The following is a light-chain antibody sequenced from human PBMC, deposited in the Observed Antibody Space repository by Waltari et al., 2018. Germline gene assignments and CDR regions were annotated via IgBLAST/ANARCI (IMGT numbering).Light chain of an antibody. CDR1: QNVNNF. CDR3: QQRSDWLT. J-gene: IGKJ4*01. Sequence: EIVFTQSPATLSLSPGERATLSCRASQNVNNFLNWYQHTPGQAPRLLIYAASNRPTGVPDRFSGSGSGTDFTLTISRLDPEDFGVYYGQQRSDWLTFGGGTKVEI. CDR2: AAS. V-gene: IGKV3-11*01.